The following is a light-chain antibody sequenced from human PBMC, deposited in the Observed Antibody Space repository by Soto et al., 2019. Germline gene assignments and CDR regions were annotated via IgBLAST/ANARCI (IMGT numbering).Light chain of an antibody. V-gene: IGLV6-57*04. CDR2: EDN. Sequence: NFLLTQPNSVSESPGKTVTISCTRSSGSIASNYVQWYQQRPGSAPTPVIYEDNERPSGVPDRFSGSIDSSSNSAFLTISGLKTDDEADYYCQSYHSGNVVFGGGTKVTVL. CDR3: QSYHSGNVV. J-gene: IGLJ2*01. CDR1: SGSIASNY.